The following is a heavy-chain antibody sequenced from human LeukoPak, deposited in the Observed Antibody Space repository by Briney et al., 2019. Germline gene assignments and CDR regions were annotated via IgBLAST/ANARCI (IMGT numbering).Heavy chain of an antibody. CDR2: INHSGST. D-gene: IGHD3-22*01. V-gene: IGHV4-39*07. CDR3: AREILSSGYYNP. Sequence: SETLSLTCTVSGGSISSSSYYWGWIRQPPGKGLEWIGEINHSGSTNYNPSLKSRVTISVDTSKNQFSLKLSSVTAADTAVYYCAREILSSGYYNPWGQGTLVTVSS. CDR1: GGSISSSSYY. J-gene: IGHJ5*02.